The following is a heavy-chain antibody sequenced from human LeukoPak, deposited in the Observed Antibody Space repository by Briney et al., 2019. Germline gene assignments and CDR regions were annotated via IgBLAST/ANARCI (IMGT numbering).Heavy chain of an antibody. CDR2: IYYSGST. J-gene: IGHJ4*02. CDR1: GGSISSSSYY. Sequence: SETLSLTCTVSGGSISSSSYYCGWIRHPPGKGLEWSGSIYYSGSTYYNPTLKSRVTIAVDTSKNQFSLKLSSVTAADTAVYYCAREVGAPSRNFDYWGQGTLVTVSS. CDR3: AREVGAPSRNFDY. V-gene: IGHV4-39*02. D-gene: IGHD1-26*01.